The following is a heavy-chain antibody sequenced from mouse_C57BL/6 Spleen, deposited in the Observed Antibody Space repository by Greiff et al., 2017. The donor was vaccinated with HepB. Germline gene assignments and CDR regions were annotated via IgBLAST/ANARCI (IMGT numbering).Heavy chain of an antibody. CDR1: GFTFSSYA. Sequence: EVKLMESGEGLVKPGGSLKLSCAASGFTFSSYAMSWVRQTPEKRLEWVAYISSGGDYIYYADTVKGRFTISRDNARNTLYLQMSSLKSEDTAMYYCTRDGYYGKGYAMDYWGQGTSVTVSS. D-gene: IGHD2-1*01. CDR3: TRDGYYGKGYAMDY. V-gene: IGHV5-9-1*02. J-gene: IGHJ4*01. CDR2: ISSGGDYI.